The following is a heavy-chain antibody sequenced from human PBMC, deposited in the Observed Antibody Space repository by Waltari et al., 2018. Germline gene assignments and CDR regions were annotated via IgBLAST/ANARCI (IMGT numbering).Heavy chain of an antibody. CDR1: GGSISSGSYY. D-gene: IGHD6-13*01. CDR3: ARGIAAAGTRWFDP. J-gene: IGHJ5*02. Sequence: QVQLQESGPGLVKPSQTLSLTCTVSGGSISSGSYYWSWIRQPAGKGLEWIGYIYTSGSTNYNPSIKSRVTISVDTSKNQFSLKLSSVTAADTAVYYCARGIAAAGTRWFDPWGQGTLVTVSS. V-gene: IGHV4-61*09. CDR2: IYTSGST.